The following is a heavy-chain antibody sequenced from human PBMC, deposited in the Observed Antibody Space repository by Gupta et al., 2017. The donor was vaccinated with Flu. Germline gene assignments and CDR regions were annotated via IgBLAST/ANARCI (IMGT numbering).Heavy chain of an antibody. D-gene: IGHD3-3*01. V-gene: IGHV1-69*06. Sequence: QVQLVQSGAEVKKPGSSVKVSCKASGGTFSSYAVSWVRQAPGQGLEWMGGIMPLFGTASYGQRFQGRVTITADTSTSTAYMELSSLRSEDTAVYYCARNFWSGYYIWGAFDHWGQGTLVTVFS. CDR1: GGTFSSYA. CDR3: ARNFWSGYYIWGAFDH. J-gene: IGHJ4*02. CDR2: IMPLFGTA.